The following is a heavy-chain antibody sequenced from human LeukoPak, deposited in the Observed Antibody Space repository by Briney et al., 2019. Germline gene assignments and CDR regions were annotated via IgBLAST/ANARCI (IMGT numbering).Heavy chain of an antibody. D-gene: IGHD4-17*01. CDR2: IYSGGST. V-gene: IGHV3-53*01. CDR1: GFTVSSNY. Sequence: GGSLRLSCAASGFTVSSNYMSWVRQAPGKGLEWVSVIYSGGSTYYADSVKGRFTISRDNSKNTLYLQMNSLRAEDTAVYYCATTVTTGRGNYYYGMDVWGQGTTVTVSS. J-gene: IGHJ6*02. CDR3: ATTVTTGRGNYYYGMDV.